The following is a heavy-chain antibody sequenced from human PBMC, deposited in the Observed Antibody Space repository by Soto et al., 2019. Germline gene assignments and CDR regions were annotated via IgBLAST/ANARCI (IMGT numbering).Heavy chain of an antibody. V-gene: IGHV1-69*12. Sequence: QVQLVQSGAEVKEPGSSVKVSCKASGGTFSSYAISWVRQAPGQGLEWMGGIIPIFGTANYAQKFQGRVTITADESTSTAYMELSSLRSEDTAVYYCARGGYSSSWYVPWGSDYYYGMDVWGQGTTVTVSS. CDR1: GGTFSSYA. CDR3: ARGGYSSSWYVPWGSDYYYGMDV. CDR2: IIPIFGTA. J-gene: IGHJ6*02. D-gene: IGHD6-13*01.